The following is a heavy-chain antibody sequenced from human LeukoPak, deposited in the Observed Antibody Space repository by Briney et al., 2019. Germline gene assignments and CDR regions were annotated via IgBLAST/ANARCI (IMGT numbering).Heavy chain of an antibody. Sequence: TGGSLRLSCAASGFTFDDYAMHWVRQAPGKGLEWVSGISWNSGSIGYADSVKGRFTISRDNAKNSLYLQMNSLRAEDTALYYCAKERYDILTGYGYYFDYWGQGTLVTVSS. J-gene: IGHJ4*02. D-gene: IGHD3-9*01. CDR1: GFTFDDYA. CDR2: ISWNSGSI. V-gene: IGHV3-9*01. CDR3: AKERYDILTGYGYYFDY.